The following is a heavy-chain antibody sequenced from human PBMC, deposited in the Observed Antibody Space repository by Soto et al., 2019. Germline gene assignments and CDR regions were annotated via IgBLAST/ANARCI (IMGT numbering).Heavy chain of an antibody. CDR3: ARLSPAVLMSGFDM. Sequence: PSETLSLTCTFSDDSIISGNYYWGWIRQPPGKGLEWIGSFYFSGSTYYNPSLKSRVSISVDTSKNQLSLKLNSMTATDTAVYYCARLSPAVLMSGFDMWGQGTMVTVSS. D-gene: IGHD2-8*01. V-gene: IGHV4-39*01. J-gene: IGHJ3*02. CDR1: DDSIISGNYY. CDR2: FYFSGST.